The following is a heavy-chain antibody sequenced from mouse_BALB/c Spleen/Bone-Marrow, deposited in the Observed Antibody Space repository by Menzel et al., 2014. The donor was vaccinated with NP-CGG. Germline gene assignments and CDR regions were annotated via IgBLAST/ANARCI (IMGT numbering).Heavy chain of an antibody. CDR2: ILPGSGST. CDR1: GYTFSSYW. Sequence: QVHVKQSGPQLVRPGASVKISCKATGYTFSSYWIEWVKQRPGHGLEWIGEILPGSGSTDYNEKFKGKATFTADTSSNTAYIQLSSLTSEDSAVYYCASRYDAMDYWGQGTSVTVSS. J-gene: IGHJ4*01. V-gene: IGHV1-9*01. CDR3: ASRYDAMDY.